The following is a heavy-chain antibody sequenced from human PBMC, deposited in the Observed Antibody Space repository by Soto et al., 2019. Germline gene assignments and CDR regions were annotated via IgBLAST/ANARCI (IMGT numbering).Heavy chain of an antibody. V-gene: IGHV3-49*03. J-gene: IGHJ3*02. CDR3: TRDAEYYDFWSGYSGDVEGDAFDI. CDR1: GFTFGDYA. CDR2: IRSKAYGGTT. Sequence: GGSLRLSCTASGFTFGDYAMSWFRQAPGKGLEWVGFIRSKAYGGTTEYAASVKGRFTISRDDSKSIAYLQMNSLKTEDTAVYYCTRDAEYYDFWSGYSGDVEGDAFDIWGQGTMVTVSS. D-gene: IGHD3-3*01.